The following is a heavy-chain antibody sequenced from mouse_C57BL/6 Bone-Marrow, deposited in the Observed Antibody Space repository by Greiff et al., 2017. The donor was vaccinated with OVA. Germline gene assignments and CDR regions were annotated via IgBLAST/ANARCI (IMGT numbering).Heavy chain of an antibody. CDR2: INPSTGGT. D-gene: IGHD4-1*01. V-gene: IGHV1-42*01. Sequence: EVQLQQSGPELVKPGASVKISCKASGYSFTGYYMNWVKQSPEKSLEWIGVINPSTGGTTYNQKFKAKATLTVDKSSSTAYMQLKSLTSEDSAVYYGARGGTSPFAYWGQGTLVTVSA. CDR3: ARGGTSPFAY. J-gene: IGHJ3*01. CDR1: GYSFTGYY.